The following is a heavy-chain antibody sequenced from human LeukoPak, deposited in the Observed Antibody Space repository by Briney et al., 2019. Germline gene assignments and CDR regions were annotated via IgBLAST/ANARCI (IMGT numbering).Heavy chain of an antibody. CDR1: GYTFTGYY. D-gene: IGHD3-22*01. CDR2: INPNSGGT. CDR3: ARRNDYYDSSGYYYVGYFDY. J-gene: IGHJ4*02. V-gene: IGHV1-2*06. Sequence: ASVKVSCKASGYTFTGYYMHWVRQAPGQGLEWMGRINPNSGGTNYAQKFQGRVTMTRDTSISTAYMELSRLRSEDTAVYYCARRNDYYDSSGYYYVGYFDYWGQGTLVTVSS.